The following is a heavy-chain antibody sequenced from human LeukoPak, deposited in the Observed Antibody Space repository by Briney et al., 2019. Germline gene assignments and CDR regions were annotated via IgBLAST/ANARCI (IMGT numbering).Heavy chain of an antibody. D-gene: IGHD6-19*01. Sequence: HPGGSLRLSCAASGFTFSSYAMHWVRQAPGKGLEWVAVISYDGSNKYYADSVKGRFTISRDNSKNTLYLQMNSLRAEDTAVYYCARVHRPGGRQWLVQEYFQHWGQGTLVTVSS. CDR1: GFTFSSYA. CDR2: ISYDGSNK. J-gene: IGHJ1*01. V-gene: IGHV3-30-3*01. CDR3: ARVHRPGGRQWLVQEYFQH.